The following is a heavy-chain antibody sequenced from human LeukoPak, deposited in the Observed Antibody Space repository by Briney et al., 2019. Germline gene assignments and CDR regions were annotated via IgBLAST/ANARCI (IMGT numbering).Heavy chain of an antibody. V-gene: IGHV3-7*01. Sequence: PGGSLRLSCAASGFTFSSYAMHWVRQAPGKGLEWVANIKQDGSEKYYVDSVKGRFTISRDNAKNSLYLQMNSLRAEDTAVYYCARDGFDYWGQGTLVTVSS. CDR2: IKQDGSEK. J-gene: IGHJ4*02. CDR1: GFTFSSYA. CDR3: ARDGFDY.